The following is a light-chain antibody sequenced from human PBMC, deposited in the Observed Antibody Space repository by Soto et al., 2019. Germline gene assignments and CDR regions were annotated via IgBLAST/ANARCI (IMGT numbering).Light chain of an antibody. CDR2: DGT. CDR3: QQYNSYSPT. V-gene: IGKV1-5*01. Sequence: DIQMTQSPSPLSASVGDRVTITCLASQNVNSWLAWYQQKPGEAPKLMIYDGTALEGGVPSRFRGSGSGTECILTISSLQPDDVATYYCQQYNSYSPTFGQGTKVDIK. J-gene: IGKJ1*01. CDR1: QNVNSW.